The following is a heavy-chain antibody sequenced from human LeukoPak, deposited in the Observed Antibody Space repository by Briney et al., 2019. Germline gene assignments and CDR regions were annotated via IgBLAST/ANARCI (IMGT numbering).Heavy chain of an antibody. D-gene: IGHD1-26*01. CDR2: IYTGSTT. V-gene: IGHV3-53*01. CDR3: ARDVQGGTPARPDY. CDR1: GFPVYTNS. Sequence: GGSLRLSCAVSGFPVYTNSMNWVRQVPGKGLEWVSVIYTGSTTHYADSVKGRFTISRDNAKNSLYLQMNSLRDEDTAVYYCARDVQGGTPARPDYWGQGTLVTVSS. J-gene: IGHJ4*02.